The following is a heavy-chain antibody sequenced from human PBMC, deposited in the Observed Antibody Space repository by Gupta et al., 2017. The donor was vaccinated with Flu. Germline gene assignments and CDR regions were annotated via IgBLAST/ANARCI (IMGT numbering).Heavy chain of an antibody. CDR1: GFTFSAHY. CDR2: ISSSGSTI. D-gene: IGHD3-16*01. J-gene: IGHJ6*02. V-gene: IGHV3-11*01. Sequence: VQLVEPGGGLVQPGGSLTLSCAASGFTFSAHYMGWIRQAPGKGLEWVSYISSSGSTIYYADSVKGRFTISRDNAKNSLYLQMNSLRAEDTAVYYCARGGFYYYYGMDVWGQGTTVTVSS. CDR3: ARGGFYYYYGMDV.